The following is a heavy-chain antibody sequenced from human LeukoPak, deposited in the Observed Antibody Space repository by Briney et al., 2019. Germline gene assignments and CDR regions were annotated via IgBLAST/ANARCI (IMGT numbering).Heavy chain of an antibody. CDR2: ISSSSSYI. CDR3: ARDPPTLYCSSNSCYDAFDI. J-gene: IGHJ3*02. CDR1: GFTFSSYS. Sequence: PGGPLRLSCAASGFTFSSYSMNWVRQAPGKGLEWVSSISSSSSYIYYADSVKGRFTISRDNAKNSLYLQMNSLRAEDTAVYYCARDPPTLYCSSNSCYDAFDIWGRGTMVTVSS. V-gene: IGHV3-21*01. D-gene: IGHD2-2*01.